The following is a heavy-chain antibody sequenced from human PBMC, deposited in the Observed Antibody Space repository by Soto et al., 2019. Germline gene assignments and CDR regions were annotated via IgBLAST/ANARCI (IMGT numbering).Heavy chain of an antibody. V-gene: IGHV3-30*18. CDR2: ISYDGSNK. CDR1: GFTFSSYG. CDR3: AKARCTGNSCYVPDY. D-gene: IGHD2-8*02. J-gene: IGHJ4*01. Sequence: GGSLRLSCAASGFTFSSYGMHWVRQAPGKGLEWVAVISYDGSNKYYADSVKGRFTISRDNSKNTLYLQMDRLRAEDTAVYYCAKARCTGNSCYVPDYWGHGSLVTVSS.